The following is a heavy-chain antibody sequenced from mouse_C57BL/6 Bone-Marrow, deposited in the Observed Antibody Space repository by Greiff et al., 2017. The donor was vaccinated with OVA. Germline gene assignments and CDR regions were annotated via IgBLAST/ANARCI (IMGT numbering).Heavy chain of an antibody. CDR2: ISDGGSYT. D-gene: IGHD1-1*01. J-gene: IGHJ1*03. Sequence: EVKLQESGGGLVKPGGSLKLSCAASGFTFSSYAMSWVRQTPEKRLEWVATISDGGSYTYYPDNVKGRFTISRDNAKNNLYLQMSHLNSEDTAMYYCTRHGSSSWYFDDWGTGTTVTVSS. CDR3: TRHGSSSWYFDD. CDR1: GFTFSSYA. V-gene: IGHV5-4*03.